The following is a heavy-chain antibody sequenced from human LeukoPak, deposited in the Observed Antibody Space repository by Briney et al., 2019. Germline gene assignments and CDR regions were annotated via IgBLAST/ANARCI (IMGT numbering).Heavy chain of an antibody. V-gene: IGHV4-31*03. Sequence: SETLSLTCTVSGGSISSGGYYWSWIRQHPGKGLEWIGYIYYSGSTYYNPSLKSRVTISVDTSKNQFSLKLSSVTAADTAVYYCARDSSGYLDAFDIWGQGTMVTVSS. CDR2: IYYSGST. D-gene: IGHD3-22*01. CDR1: GGSISSGGYY. J-gene: IGHJ3*02. CDR3: ARDSSGYLDAFDI.